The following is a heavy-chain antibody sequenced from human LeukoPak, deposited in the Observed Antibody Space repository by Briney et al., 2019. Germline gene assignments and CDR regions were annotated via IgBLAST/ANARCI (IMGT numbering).Heavy chain of an antibody. CDR3: ARPIAVAPHFDY. V-gene: IGHV4-39*01. D-gene: IGHD6-19*01. CDR2: IYYSGST. J-gene: IGHJ4*02. Sequence: PSETLSLTCTVSGGSISSSSYYWGWIRQPPGKGLEWIGSIYYSGSTYYNPSLKSRVTISVDTSKNQFSLKLSSVTAADTAVYYCARPIAVAPHFDYWGQGTLVTVSS. CDR1: GGSISSSSYY.